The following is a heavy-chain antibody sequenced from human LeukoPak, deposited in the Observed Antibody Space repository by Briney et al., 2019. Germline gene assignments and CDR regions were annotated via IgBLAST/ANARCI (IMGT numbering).Heavy chain of an antibody. CDR2: INSDGSTT. D-gene: IGHD3-16*01. V-gene: IGHV3-74*01. CDR3: ARGGVGWAYFDY. J-gene: IGHJ4*02. Sequence: GGSLRLSCAASGFTFSSYVMNWVRQAPGKGLVWVSRINSDGSTTTYADSVKGRFTISRDNAKTTLYLQMNSLRAEDTAVYYCARGGVGWAYFDYWGQGTLVTVSS. CDR1: GFTFSSYV.